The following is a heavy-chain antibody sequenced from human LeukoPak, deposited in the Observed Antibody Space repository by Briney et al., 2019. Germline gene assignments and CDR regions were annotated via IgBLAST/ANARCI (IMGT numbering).Heavy chain of an antibody. Sequence: GGSLRLSCEASGYTFSNYAIMWIRQAPGKGLEWVSSIGGTTYYADPVRGRFTISRDNSENTLYLQMNNLRAEDTALYYCTKLVDSAPSYWGQGTLVTVSS. D-gene: IGHD2-15*01. CDR3: TKLVDSAPSY. V-gene: IGHV3-23*01. CDR1: GYTFSNYA. J-gene: IGHJ4*02. CDR2: IGGTT.